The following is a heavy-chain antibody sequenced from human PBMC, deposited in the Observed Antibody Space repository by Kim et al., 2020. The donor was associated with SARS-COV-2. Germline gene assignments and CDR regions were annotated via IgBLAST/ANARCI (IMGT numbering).Heavy chain of an antibody. D-gene: IGHD6-13*01. Sequence: SETLSLTCTVSGGSISSYYWSWIRQPPGKGLEWIGYIYYSGTTNYNPSLKSRVTISVDTSKNQFSLKLSSVTAADTAMYYCARVKFIAAAGYLFDFWGRGTLVTVSS. J-gene: IGHJ4*02. V-gene: IGHV4-59*13. CDR2: IYYSGTT. CDR1: GGSISSYY. CDR3: ARVKFIAAAGYLFDF.